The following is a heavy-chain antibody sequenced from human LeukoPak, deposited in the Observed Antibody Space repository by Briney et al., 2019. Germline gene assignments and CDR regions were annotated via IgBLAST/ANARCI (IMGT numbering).Heavy chain of an antibody. V-gene: IGHV4-34*01. J-gene: IGHJ4*02. CDR1: GGSFSGYY. CDR2: INHSGST. Sequence: SETLSLTCAVYGGSFSGYYWSWIRQPPGKGLEWIGEINHSGSTNYNPSLKSRVTISVDTSKNQFSLKLSSVTAADTAVYYCARDRPDNWNDGFDYWGQGTLVTVSS. CDR3: ARDRPDNWNDGFDY. D-gene: IGHD1-20*01.